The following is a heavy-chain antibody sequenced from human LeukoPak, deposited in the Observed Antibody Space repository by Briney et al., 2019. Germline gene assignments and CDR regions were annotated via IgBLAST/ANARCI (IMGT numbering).Heavy chain of an antibody. V-gene: IGHV4-39*07. Sequence: SETLSLTCTVSGGSLSSNSSSYWGWIRQPPGKGLEWIGSMNYGGSSHYNPSLKSRVTISVDTSKNQFSLKLSSVTAADTAVYYCAREAAYYDFWSGYYRRGFYFDYWGQGTLVTVSS. D-gene: IGHD3-3*01. CDR3: AREAAYYDFWSGYYRRGFYFDY. CDR2: MNYGGSS. J-gene: IGHJ4*02. CDR1: GGSLSSNSSSY.